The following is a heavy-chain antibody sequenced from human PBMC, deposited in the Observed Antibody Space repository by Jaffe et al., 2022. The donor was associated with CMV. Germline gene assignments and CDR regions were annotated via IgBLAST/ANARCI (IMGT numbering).Heavy chain of an antibody. CDR3: AKDKDVRIPSSGPCAFDI. V-gene: IGHV3-9*01. J-gene: IGHJ3*02. CDR2: ISWNSGSI. Sequence: EVQLVESGGGLVQPGRSLRLSCAASGFTFDDYAMHWVRQAPGKGLEWVSGISWNSGSIGYADSVKGRFTISRDNAKNSLYLQMNSLRAEDTALYYCAKDKDVRIPSSGPCAFDIWGQGTMVTVSS. CDR1: GFTFDDYA.